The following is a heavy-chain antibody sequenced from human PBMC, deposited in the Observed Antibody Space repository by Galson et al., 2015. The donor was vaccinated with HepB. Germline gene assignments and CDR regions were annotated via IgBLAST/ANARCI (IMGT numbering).Heavy chain of an antibody. CDR1: GFTFSYYA. CDR2: ITPSGDNT. CDR3: AKGVVWGPAAINYGLHV. J-gene: IGHJ6*02. D-gene: IGHD2-2*02. Sequence: SLRLSCAASGFTFSYYAMSWVRQAPGKGLEWISAITPSGDNTYSADSMKGRFTISRDNSRNTLYLQMNSLRAEDTAVYYCAKGVVWGPAAINYGLHVWGQGTTVTVSS. V-gene: IGHV3-23*01.